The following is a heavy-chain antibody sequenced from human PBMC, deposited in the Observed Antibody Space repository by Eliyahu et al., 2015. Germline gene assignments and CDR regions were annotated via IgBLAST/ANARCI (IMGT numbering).Heavy chain of an antibody. CDR2: LTPNTGAT. J-gene: IGHJ4*02. CDR3: ARRAKELLMTPLDY. D-gene: IGHD3-10*01. V-gene: IGHV1-2*02. Sequence: QVHLVQSGAEXXKPGASXRVSCRASGYXLVDYHLHGVRQAPGQGLEWMGWLTPNTGATNFAQKFEDRVTMTRDTSINTAYMELSDLTSADTAVYFCARRAKELLMTPLDYWGQGTLVTVSS. CDR1: GYXLVDYH.